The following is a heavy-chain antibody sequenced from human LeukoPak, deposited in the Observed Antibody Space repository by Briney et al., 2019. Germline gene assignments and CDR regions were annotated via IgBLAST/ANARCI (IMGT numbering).Heavy chain of an antibody. J-gene: IGHJ3*02. CDR1: GGSISSGGYS. V-gene: IGHV4-30-2*01. Sequence: SETLSLTCAVSGGSISSGGYSWSWIRQPPGKGLEWIGYIYHSGSTYYNPSLKSRVTISVDRSKNQFSLKLSSVTAADTAVYYCAAGKYYDILTGQWGYDAFDIWGQGTMVTVSS. D-gene: IGHD3-9*01. CDR2: IYHSGST. CDR3: AAGKYYDILTGQWGYDAFDI.